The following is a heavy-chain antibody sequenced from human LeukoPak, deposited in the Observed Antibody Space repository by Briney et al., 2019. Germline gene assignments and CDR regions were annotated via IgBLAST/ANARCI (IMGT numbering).Heavy chain of an antibody. V-gene: IGHV4-4*07. CDR2: IYTSGST. CDR1: VGSISSYY. J-gene: IGHJ4*02. D-gene: IGHD3-10*01. Sequence: PSETLSLSCTVSVGSISSYYWSWIRQPAGQGLEWIGRIYTSGSTNYNPSLKSRVTMSVDTSKNQFSLKLSSVTAADTAVYYCARGASGYYGSGSYTFDYWGQGTLVTVSS. CDR3: ARGASGYYGSGSYTFDY.